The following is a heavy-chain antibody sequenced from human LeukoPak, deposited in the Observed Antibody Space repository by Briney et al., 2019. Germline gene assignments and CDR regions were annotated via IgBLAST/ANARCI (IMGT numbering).Heavy chain of an antibody. V-gene: IGHV4-38-2*02. CDR2: IYHSGST. CDR1: GYSISSGYY. D-gene: IGHD1-26*01. CDR3: ARVLSGNYYIDY. J-gene: IGHJ4*02. Sequence: SETLSLTCTVSGYSISSGYYWGWIRQPPGKGLEWIGSIYHSGSTYYNPSLKSRVTISVDTSKNQFSLKLSSVTAADTAVYYCARVLSGNYYIDYWGQGTLVTVSS.